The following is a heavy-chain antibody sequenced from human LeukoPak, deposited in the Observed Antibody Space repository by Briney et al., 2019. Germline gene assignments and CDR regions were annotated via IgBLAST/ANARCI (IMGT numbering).Heavy chain of an antibody. J-gene: IGHJ4*02. V-gene: IGHV3-23*01. Sequence: GGSLRLSCAASGFAFSSYAMSWVRQAPGKGLEWISVTSGSGGNPYYADSVKGRFTISRDNSKNTVYLHMNSLRAEDTALYYCGKETGIILVRGAVDYWGQGTLVTVSS. CDR2: TSGSGGNP. D-gene: IGHD3-10*01. CDR1: GFAFSSYA. CDR3: GKETGIILVRGAVDY.